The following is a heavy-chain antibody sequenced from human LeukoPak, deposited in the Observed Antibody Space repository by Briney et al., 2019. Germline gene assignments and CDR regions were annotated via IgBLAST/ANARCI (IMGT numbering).Heavy chain of an antibody. J-gene: IGHJ4*02. Sequence: PGGSLRLSCAASGFTVSNYAMYWVRQAPGKGLEWVSAISGRDDSTYYADSVKGRFTISRDTSKNTLFLQMNSLRAEDTAVYYCAKWGDYDILTGYYDPDYGGQGTLSPSPQ. CDR2: ISGRDDST. CDR1: GFTVSNYA. V-gene: IGHV3-23*01. D-gene: IGHD3-9*01. CDR3: AKWGDYDILTGYYDPDY.